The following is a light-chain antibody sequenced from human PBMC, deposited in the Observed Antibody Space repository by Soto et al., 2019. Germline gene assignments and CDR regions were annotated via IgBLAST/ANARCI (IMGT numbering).Light chain of an antibody. J-gene: IGKJ5*01. CDR1: RSISSRY. CDR2: GAS. V-gene: IGKV3-20*01. CDR3: QQYGSSLT. Sequence: EIVLTQSPGTLSLSPGERATLSCRASRSISSRYLAWYQQKPGQAPRLLIYGASSRATGIPDRFSGSGSGTDFTLTISRLEPEDFAVYHCQQYGSSLTFGQGTRLEIK.